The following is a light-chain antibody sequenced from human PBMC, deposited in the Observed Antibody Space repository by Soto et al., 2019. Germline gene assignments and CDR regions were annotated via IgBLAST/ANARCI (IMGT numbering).Light chain of an antibody. CDR1: SSDVGGHNS. CDR2: EVS. Sequence: QSVLTQPPSASGSPGQSVTISCTGTSSDVGGHNSVSWYQQHPGKAPKLMIYEVSKRPSGVPDRFSGSKSGDTASLTVSGLQAEDEAEYYCSSYAGSSASYVFGTGTKLTVL. CDR3: SSYAGSSASYV. J-gene: IGLJ1*01. V-gene: IGLV2-8*01.